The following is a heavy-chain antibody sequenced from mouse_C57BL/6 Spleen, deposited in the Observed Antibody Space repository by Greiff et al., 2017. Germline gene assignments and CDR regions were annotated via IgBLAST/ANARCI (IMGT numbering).Heavy chain of an antibody. Sequence: EVQVVESGPGLVKPSQSLSLTCSVTGYSITSGYYWYWIRQFPGNKLEWMGYISYDGSNNYNPSLKNRISITRDTSKNQFFLKLNSVTTEDTATYYCARRDYYGFDYWGQGTTLTVSS. CDR3: ARRDYYGFDY. J-gene: IGHJ2*01. CDR2: ISYDGSN. V-gene: IGHV3-6*01. CDR1: GYSITSGYY. D-gene: IGHD1-1*01.